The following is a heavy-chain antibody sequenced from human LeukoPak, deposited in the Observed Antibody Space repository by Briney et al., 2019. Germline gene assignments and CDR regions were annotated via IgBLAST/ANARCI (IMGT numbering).Heavy chain of an antibody. CDR3: ARETMVVTARDAFDI. CDR1: GGSFSGYY. V-gene: IGHV4-34*01. D-gene: IGHD2-21*02. Sequence: PSETLSLTCAVYGGSFSGYYWSWIRQPPGKGLEWIGEINHSGSTNYNPSLKSRVTISVDTSKNQFSLKLSSVTAADTAVYYCARETMVVTARDAFDIWGQGTMVTVSS. J-gene: IGHJ3*02. CDR2: INHSGST.